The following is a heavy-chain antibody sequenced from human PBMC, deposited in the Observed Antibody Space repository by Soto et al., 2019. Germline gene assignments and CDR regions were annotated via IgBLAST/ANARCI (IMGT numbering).Heavy chain of an antibody. CDR2: IHSDGSST. CDR1: GFTFNYYW. V-gene: IGHV3-74*01. J-gene: IGHJ3*01. Sequence: EVQLVESEGGLVKRGGPLRLSCAASGFTFNYYWMHWVRQAPGQGLVWVSHIHSDGSSTTYADSVKGRFTISRDNAKNTLYLQMNSLRAEDTAVYYCARGDKGGFDLWGQGTTVTVSS. D-gene: IGHD2-21*02. CDR3: ARGDKGGFDL.